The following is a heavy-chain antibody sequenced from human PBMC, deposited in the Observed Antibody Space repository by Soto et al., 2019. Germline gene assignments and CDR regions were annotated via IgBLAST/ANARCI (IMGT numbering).Heavy chain of an antibody. CDR2: MNPNSGNT. CDR1: GYTFTSYD. D-gene: IGHD2-2*01. J-gene: IGHJ5*02. Sequence: ASVKVSCKASGYTFTSYDINWVRQATGQGLEWMGWMNPNSGNTGYAQKFQGRVTMTRNTSISTAYMELSSLRSEDTAVYYCARGRYCSSTSCYTENWFDPWGQGTLVTGSS. CDR3: ARGRYCSSTSCYTENWFDP. V-gene: IGHV1-8*01.